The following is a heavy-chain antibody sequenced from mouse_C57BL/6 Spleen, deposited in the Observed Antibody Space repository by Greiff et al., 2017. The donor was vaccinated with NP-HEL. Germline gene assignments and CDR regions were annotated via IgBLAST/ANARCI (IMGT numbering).Heavy chain of an antibody. CDR2: FHPYNDDT. Sequence: QVQLKESGAELVKPGASVKMSCKASGYTFTTYPIEWMKQNHGKSLEWIGNFHPYNDDTKYNEKFKGKATLTVEKSSSTVYLELSRLTSDDSAVYYCARRSYYGNYDAMDYWGQGTSVTVSS. D-gene: IGHD2-1*01. CDR3: ARRSYYGNYDAMDY. J-gene: IGHJ4*01. V-gene: IGHV1-47*01. CDR1: GYTFTTYP.